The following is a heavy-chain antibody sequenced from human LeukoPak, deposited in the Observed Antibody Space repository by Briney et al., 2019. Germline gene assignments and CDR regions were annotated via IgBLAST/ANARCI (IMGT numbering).Heavy chain of an antibody. CDR1: GFTFSSYS. CDR3: ARVGYCSSTSCYKVDDY. V-gene: IGHV3-21*01. J-gene: IGHJ4*02. Sequence: GGSPRLSCAASGFTFSSYSMNWVRQAPGKGLEWVSSISSSSSYIYYADSVKGRFTISRDNAKNSLYLQMNSLRAEDTAVYYCARVGYCSSTSCYKVDDYWGQGTLVTVSS. D-gene: IGHD2-2*02. CDR2: ISSSSSYI.